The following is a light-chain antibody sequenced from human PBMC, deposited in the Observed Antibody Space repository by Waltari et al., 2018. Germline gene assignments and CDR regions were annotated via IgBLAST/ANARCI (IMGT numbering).Light chain of an antibody. V-gene: IGKV3-15*01. J-gene: IGKJ1*01. CDR2: GAS. CDR1: QSVSNN. Sequence: EIVMTQSPATLSVSPGERATLSCRASQSVSNNLAWYQQKPGQAPRLLIYGASTRVTGIPARFSCSGSGTEFTLTISSLQSEDFALYYCQQYNNWPRTFGQGTKVEIK. CDR3: QQYNNWPRT.